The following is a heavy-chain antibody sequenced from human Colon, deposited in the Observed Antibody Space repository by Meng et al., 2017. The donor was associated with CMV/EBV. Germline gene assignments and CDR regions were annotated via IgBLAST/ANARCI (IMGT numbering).Heavy chain of an antibody. D-gene: IGHD2-15*01. CDR3: TRDIVL. CDR2: IKPSGGST. J-gene: IGHJ4*02. Sequence: QVQLVQSGAEVKKPGASVRVSCKASGFTFSTQYIHWVRQAPGQGLEWLGIIKPSGGSTGYAQKFQGRVTMTRDTSTSTVYMALSSLRSEDTAMYYCTRDIVLWGQGTLVTVSS. V-gene: IGHV1-46*01. CDR1: GFTFSTQY.